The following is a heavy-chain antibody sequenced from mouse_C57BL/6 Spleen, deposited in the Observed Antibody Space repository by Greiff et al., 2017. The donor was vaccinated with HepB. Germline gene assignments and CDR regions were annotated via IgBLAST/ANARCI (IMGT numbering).Heavy chain of an antibody. D-gene: IGHD1-1*01. J-gene: IGHJ2*01. CDR3: ARDDGSRPFDY. Sequence: EVQRVESEGGLVQPGSSMKLSCTASGFTFSDYYMAWVRQVPEMGLEWVANINYDGSSTYYLDSLKSRFIISRDNAKNMLYLQMSSLKSEDTATYYCARDDGSRPFDYWGQGTTLTVSS. V-gene: IGHV5-16*01. CDR2: INYDGSST. CDR1: GFTFSDYY.